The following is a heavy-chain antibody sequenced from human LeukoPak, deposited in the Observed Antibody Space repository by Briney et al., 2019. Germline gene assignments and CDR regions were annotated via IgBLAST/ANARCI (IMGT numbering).Heavy chain of an antibody. V-gene: IGHV3-23*01. J-gene: IGHJ6*02. D-gene: IGHD3-10*01. CDR2: ISGSGGST. Sequence: GGSLILSCAASGFTFSSYAMSWVRQAPGKVLEWVSAISGSGGSTYYADSVKGRFTISRDNSKNPLYLQMNSLRAEDTAVYYCPNDRAHYGPGSYVDYGMDVWGQGPTVPVPS. CDR3: PNDRAHYGPGSYVDYGMDV. CDR1: GFTFSSYA.